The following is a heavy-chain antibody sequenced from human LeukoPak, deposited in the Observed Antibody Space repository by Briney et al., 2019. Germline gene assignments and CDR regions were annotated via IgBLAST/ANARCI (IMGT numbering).Heavy chain of an antibody. Sequence: SVKVSCKASGGTFSSYAISWVRQAPGQGLEWMGRIIPIFGTANYAQKFQGRVTITTDESTSTAYMELSSLRSEDTAVYYCARELPDIVTPDAFDIWGQGTMVTVSS. CDR1: GGTFSSYA. V-gene: IGHV1-69*05. J-gene: IGHJ3*02. CDR3: ARELPDIVTPDAFDI. CDR2: IIPIFGTA. D-gene: IGHD5-12*01.